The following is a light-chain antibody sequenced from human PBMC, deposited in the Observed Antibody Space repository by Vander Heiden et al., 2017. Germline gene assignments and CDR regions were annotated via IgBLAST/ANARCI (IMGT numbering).Light chain of an antibody. CDR2: WNK. CDR1: RLSNPY. J-gene: IGLJ1*01. V-gene: IGLV3-19*01. CDR3: NSRDSSGSHYV. Sequence: SSELTQDTAVSVALGQTVRLTCQGDRLSNPYASWYHPKPGLGPVLALLWNKNRPSGIPDRFSGPRSGNTDSLTITGAQAEDEADYYCNSRDSSGSHYVFGTGTKVTVL.